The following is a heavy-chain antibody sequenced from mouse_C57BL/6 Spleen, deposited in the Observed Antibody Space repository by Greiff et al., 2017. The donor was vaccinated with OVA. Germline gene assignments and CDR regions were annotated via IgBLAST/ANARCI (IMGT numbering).Heavy chain of an antibody. CDR3: VSDGRSWFAY. Sequence: EVKLMESGGGLVQPKGSLKLSCAASGFSFNTYAMNWVRQAPGKGLEWVARIRSKSNDYATYYAVSVKDRFTISRDDSESMLYLQMNNLKTEATAMYYCVSDGRSWFAYWGQGTLVTVSA. CDR2: IRSKSNDYAT. D-gene: IGHD1-1*01. CDR1: GFSFNTYA. V-gene: IGHV10-1*01. J-gene: IGHJ3*01.